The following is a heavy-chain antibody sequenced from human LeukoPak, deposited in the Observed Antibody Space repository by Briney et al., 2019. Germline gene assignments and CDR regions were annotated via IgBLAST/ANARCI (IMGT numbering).Heavy chain of an antibody. V-gene: IGHV3-21*01. D-gene: IGHD6-19*01. CDR3: ASQIRIAVAGTSVY. Sequence: GGSLRLSCAASGFTFSSYSMNWVRQAPGKGLEWVSSISSSSYIYYADSVKGRFTISRDNAKNSLYLQMNSLRAEDTAVYYCASQIRIAVAGTSVYWGQGTLVTVSS. J-gene: IGHJ4*02. CDR1: GFTFSSYS. CDR2: ISSSSYI.